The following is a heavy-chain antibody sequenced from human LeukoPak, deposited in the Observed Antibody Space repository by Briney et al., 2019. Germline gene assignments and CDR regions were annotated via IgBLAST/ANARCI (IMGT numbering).Heavy chain of an antibody. CDR1: GFTVSSNF. Sequence: GGSLRLSCAASGFTVSSNFLTWVRQAPGKGLEWVSVIYSGGTTYYADSAKGRFTISRDSSKNTLYLQMNGLRPEDTAVYYCARGDNWSSKGAVDIWGQGTMVTVSS. CDR2: IYSGGTT. CDR3: ARGDNWSSKGAVDI. D-gene: IGHD1-20*01. J-gene: IGHJ3*02. V-gene: IGHV3-66*02.